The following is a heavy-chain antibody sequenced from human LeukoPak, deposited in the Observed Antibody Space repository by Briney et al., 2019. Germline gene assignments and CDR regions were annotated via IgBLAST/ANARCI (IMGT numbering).Heavy chain of an antibody. Sequence: GGSLRLSCAASGFIFSTYGMHWVRQAPGKGLEWVAVISYDGSNKYYADSVKGRFTISRDNSKNTLYLQMNRLRAEDTAVYYCARSTLPSPQFDYWGQGTLVTVSS. CDR2: ISYDGSNK. D-gene: IGHD2/OR15-2a*01. CDR3: ARSTLPSPQFDY. V-gene: IGHV3-30*03. CDR1: GFIFSTYG. J-gene: IGHJ4*02.